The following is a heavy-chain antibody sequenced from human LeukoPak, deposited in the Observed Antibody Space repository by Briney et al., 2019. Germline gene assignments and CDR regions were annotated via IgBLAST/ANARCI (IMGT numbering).Heavy chain of an antibody. Sequence: GESLKISCKGSGYSFTSYWIGWVRQMPGKGLEWMGIIYPGDSDTRYSPSFQGQVTISADKSISTAFLQWSSLKASDTAMYYCARRYSITMVRGVITYFDYWGQGTLVTVSS. CDR2: IYPGDSDT. V-gene: IGHV5-51*01. J-gene: IGHJ4*02. D-gene: IGHD3-10*01. CDR1: GYSFTSYW. CDR3: ARRYSITMVRGVITYFDY.